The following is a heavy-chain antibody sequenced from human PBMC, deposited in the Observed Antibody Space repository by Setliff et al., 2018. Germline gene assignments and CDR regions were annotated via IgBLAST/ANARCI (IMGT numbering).Heavy chain of an antibody. J-gene: IGHJ4*02. D-gene: IGHD3-16*02. CDR2: INPKAGGT. CDR3: AREPYDYIWGSYRSPYFDH. Sequence: GASVKVSCKASGGTLSNYGLSWVRLAPGQGLEWMGWINPKAGGTNYAQKFQGRVTMTRDASINTAFMHLSSLKSDDMAVYYCAREPYDYIWGSYRSPYFDHWGQGALVTVSS. CDR1: GGTLSNYG. V-gene: IGHV1-2*02.